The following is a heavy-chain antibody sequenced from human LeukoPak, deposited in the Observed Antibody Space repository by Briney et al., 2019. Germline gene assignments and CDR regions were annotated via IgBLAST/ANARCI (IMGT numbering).Heavy chain of an antibody. Sequence: GGSLRLSCAASGFTFSSYWMSWVRQAPGKGLEWVANIKQDGSEKYYVDSVKGRFTISRDNAKNSLYLQMNSLRAEDTAVYYCARDPRILYSSGWYGRDYCYYGMDVWGQGTTVTVSS. CDR3: ARDPRILYSSGWYGRDYCYYGMDV. V-gene: IGHV3-7*01. CDR2: IKQDGSEK. J-gene: IGHJ6*02. CDR1: GFTFSSYW. D-gene: IGHD6-19*01.